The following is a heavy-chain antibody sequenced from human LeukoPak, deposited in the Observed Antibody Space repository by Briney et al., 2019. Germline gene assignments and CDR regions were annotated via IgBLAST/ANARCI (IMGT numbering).Heavy chain of an antibody. CDR1: GFTFSSHW. D-gene: IGHD1-14*01. CDR3: ARGDATRINFFDN. V-gene: IGHV3-74*01. Sequence: PGGSLRLSCAASGFTFSSHWMHWVRQAPGKGLVWVSRINSDGSTTNYADSVKGRFTISRDNAKNTLYLQMNSLRADDTAVYYCARGDATRINFFDNWGQGTLVTVSS. J-gene: IGHJ4*02. CDR2: INSDGSTT.